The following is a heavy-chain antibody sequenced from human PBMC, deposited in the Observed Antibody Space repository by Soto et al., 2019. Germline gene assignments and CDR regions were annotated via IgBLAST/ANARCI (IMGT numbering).Heavy chain of an antibody. CDR3: AGLGVVTATWGWFDP. V-gene: IGHV1-3*01. CDR1: GYTFTSYA. D-gene: IGHD2-21*02. Sequence: QVQLVQSGAEVKKPGASVKVSCKASGYTFTSYAMHWVRQAPGQRLEWMGWINAGNGNTKYSQKFQGRVTITRDTSGSTAYMELSSLRSEDTAVYYCAGLGVVTATWGWFDPWGQGTLVTVSS. J-gene: IGHJ5*02. CDR2: INAGNGNT.